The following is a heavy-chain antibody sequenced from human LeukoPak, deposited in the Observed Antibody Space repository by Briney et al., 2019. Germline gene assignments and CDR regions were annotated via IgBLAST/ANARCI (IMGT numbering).Heavy chain of an antibody. V-gene: IGHV3-11*06. Sequence: GGSLRLSCVVSGIPFSDYYMNWIRQAPGKGLEWISYISSSSSYTDYADSVKGRFTISRDNAKNSLYLQMNSLRAEDTAVYYCASDYGDYSSYYYGMDVWGQGTTVTVSS. CDR3: ASDYGDYSSYYYGMDV. CDR2: ISSSSSYT. CDR1: GIPFSDYY. J-gene: IGHJ6*02. D-gene: IGHD4-17*01.